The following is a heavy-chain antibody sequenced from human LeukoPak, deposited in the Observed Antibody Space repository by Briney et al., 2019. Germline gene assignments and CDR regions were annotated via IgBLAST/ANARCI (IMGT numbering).Heavy chain of an antibody. CDR2: IYYSGYT. D-gene: IGHD3-16*01. Sequence: SETLSLTCAVSGGSISSGGYSWSWIRQPPGKGLKWIGNIYYSGYTTYSPSLRSRVTISVDTSKNQFSLKLSSVTAADTAVYYCARETSQKGAHYMDVWGKGTTITISS. V-gene: IGHV4-61*08. J-gene: IGHJ6*03. CDR3: ARETSQKGAHYMDV. CDR1: GGSISSGGYS.